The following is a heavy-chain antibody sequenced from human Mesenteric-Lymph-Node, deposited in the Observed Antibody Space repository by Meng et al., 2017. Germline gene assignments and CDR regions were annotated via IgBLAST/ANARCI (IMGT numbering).Heavy chain of an antibody. D-gene: IGHD3-22*01. V-gene: IGHV4-39*07. J-gene: IGHJ3*02. Sequence: SETLSLTCTVSGGSISSSSYYWGWIRQPPGKGLEWIGNIYYSGSTYYNPSLKSRVTISVDTSKNQFSLKLNSVTAADTAVYYCARVPYYSDSYNYAFDIWGQGTMVTVSS. CDR1: GGSISSSSYY. CDR2: IYYSGST. CDR3: ARVPYYSDSYNYAFDI.